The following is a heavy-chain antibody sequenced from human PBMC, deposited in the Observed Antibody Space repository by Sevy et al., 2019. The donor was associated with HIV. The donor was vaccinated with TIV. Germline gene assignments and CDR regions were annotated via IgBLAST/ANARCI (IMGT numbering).Heavy chain of an antibody. D-gene: IGHD2-21*01. J-gene: IGHJ4*02. CDR2: INEDGSEK. CDR1: GFTFTRYW. Sequence: GGSLRLSCAASGFTFTRYWMSWVRQAPGKGLEWVANINEDGSEKYYVDSVKGRFTISRDNARKSLHLQTNSLRAEDTAIYYCARDVAAGDFWGQGTLVTVSS. CDR3: ARDVAAGDF. V-gene: IGHV3-7*01.